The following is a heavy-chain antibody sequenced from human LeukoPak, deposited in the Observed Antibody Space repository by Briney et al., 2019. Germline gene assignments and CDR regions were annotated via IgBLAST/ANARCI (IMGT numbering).Heavy chain of an antibody. Sequence: ASVTVSCKASGYTFTGYYMHWVRQAPGQGLEWMGWINPNSCGTNYAQKFQGRVAMTRDTSISTAYMELSRLRSDDTAVYYCARGATTATDYWGQGTLVTVSS. V-gene: IGHV1-2*02. J-gene: IGHJ4*02. CDR3: ARGATTATDY. CDR2: INPNSCGT. D-gene: IGHD1-26*01. CDR1: GYTFTGYY.